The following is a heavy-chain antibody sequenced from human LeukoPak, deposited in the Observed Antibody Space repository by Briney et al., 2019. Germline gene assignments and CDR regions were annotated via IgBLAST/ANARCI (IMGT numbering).Heavy chain of an antibody. J-gene: IGHJ6*02. CDR2: IIPILNIP. CDR1: GGTFDNSA. Sequence: SVKVSCKASGGTFDNSAINWVRQAPGRGLEWMGRIIPILNIPNYAQKLQGRVTIAADKSTSTAYMELSSLRSDDTAVYYCAREKMEVGYYGLDVWGQGTTVTVSS. CDR3: AREKMEVGYYGLDV. V-gene: IGHV1-69*04. D-gene: IGHD1-1*01.